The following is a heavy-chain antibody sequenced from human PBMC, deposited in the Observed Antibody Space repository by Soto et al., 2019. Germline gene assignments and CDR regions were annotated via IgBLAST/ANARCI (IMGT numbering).Heavy chain of an antibody. V-gene: IGHV3-48*02. CDR1: GFTFSSYS. CDR3: ARDNYYDRSGYDEYYYYYGMDV. CDR2: ISSSSSTI. D-gene: IGHD3-22*01. Sequence: GGSLRLSCAASGFTFSSYSMNWVRQAPGKGLEWVSYISSSSSTIYYADSVKGRFTISRDNAKNSLYLQMNSLRDEDTAVYYCARDNYYDRSGYDEYYYYYGMDVWGQGTTGTFSS. J-gene: IGHJ6*02.